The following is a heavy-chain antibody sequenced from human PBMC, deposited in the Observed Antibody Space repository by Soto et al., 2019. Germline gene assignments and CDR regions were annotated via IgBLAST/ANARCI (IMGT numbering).Heavy chain of an antibody. CDR2: INPNSGGT. J-gene: IGHJ6*02. CDR1: GYTFTGYY. V-gene: IGHV1-2*04. CDR3: ARDVTMVRGVSYYYYYYGMDV. D-gene: IGHD3-10*01. Sequence: GASVKVSCKASGYTFTGYYMHWVRQAPGQGLEWMGWINPNSGGTNYAQKFQGWVTMTRDTSISTAYMELSRLRSDDTAVYYCARDVTMVRGVSYYYYYYGMDVWGQGTTVTVSS.